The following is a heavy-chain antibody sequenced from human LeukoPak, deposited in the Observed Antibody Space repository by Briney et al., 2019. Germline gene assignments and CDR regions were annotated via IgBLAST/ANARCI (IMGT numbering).Heavy chain of an antibody. Sequence: SETLSLTCAVYGGSFSGYYWGWIRQPPGKGLEWIGEINHSGSTNYNPSLKSRVTISVDTSKNQFSLKLSSVTAADTAVYYCARVYYYDSSGYPTLDYWGQGTLVTVSS. CDR3: ARVYYYDSSGYPTLDY. V-gene: IGHV4-34*01. CDR2: INHSGST. D-gene: IGHD3-22*01. J-gene: IGHJ4*02. CDR1: GGSFSGYY.